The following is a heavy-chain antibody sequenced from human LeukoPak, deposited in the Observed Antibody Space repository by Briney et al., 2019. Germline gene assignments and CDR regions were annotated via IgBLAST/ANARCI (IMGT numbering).Heavy chain of an antibody. CDR2: MNPNSGNT. V-gene: IGHV1-8*01. J-gene: IGHJ4*02. Sequence: ASVKVSCKASGYTFTSYDINWVRQATGQGLEWMGWMNPNSGNTGYAQKFQGRVTMTRNTSISTAYMELSSLRSEDTAVYYCARQPPDYDFWSGNRGVDDYWGQGTLVTVSS. D-gene: IGHD3-3*01. CDR1: GYTFTSYD. CDR3: ARQPPDYDFWSGNRGVDDY.